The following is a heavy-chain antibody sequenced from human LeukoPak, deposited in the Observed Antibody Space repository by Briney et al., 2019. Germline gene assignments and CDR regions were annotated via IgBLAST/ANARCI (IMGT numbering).Heavy chain of an antibody. Sequence: GGSLRLSCAAPGFTFSTYSLSWLRQPPGKGLEWVAKINKDGSEKGYVDSVKGRFTISRDNAKGSLYLQLDSLRAEDTAVYYCARGFQRGDSPVWGQGTPVTVSS. V-gene: IGHV3-7*01. CDR1: GFTFSTYS. CDR2: INKDGSEK. D-gene: IGHD2-21*02. J-gene: IGHJ4*02. CDR3: ARGFQRGDSPV.